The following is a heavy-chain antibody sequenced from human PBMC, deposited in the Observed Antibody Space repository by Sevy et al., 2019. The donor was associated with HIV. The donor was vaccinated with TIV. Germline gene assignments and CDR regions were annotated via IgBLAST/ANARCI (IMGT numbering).Heavy chain of an antibody. V-gene: IGHV3-23*01. J-gene: IGHJ6*02. Sequence: GGSLRLSCAASGFSFSSYAMSWVRQAPGKGLEWVSGISGSGVSTYYADSVKGRFTISRDNSKNTLYLQMNSLRAEETAVYYCAKVGGYSYYYGMDVWGQGTTVTVSS. CDR1: GFSFSSYA. D-gene: IGHD3-16*01. CDR3: AKVGGYSYYYGMDV. CDR2: ISGSGVST.